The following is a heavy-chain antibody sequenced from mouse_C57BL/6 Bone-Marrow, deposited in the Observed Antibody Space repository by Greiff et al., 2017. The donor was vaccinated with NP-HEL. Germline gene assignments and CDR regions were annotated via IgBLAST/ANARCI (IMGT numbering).Heavy chain of an antibody. CDR1: GFTFSSYG. J-gene: IGHJ3*01. CDR2: ISSGGSYT. V-gene: IGHV5-6*02. Sequence: EVMLVESGGDLVKPGGSLKLSCAASGFTFSSYGMSWVRQTPDKRLEWVATISSGGSYTYYPDSVKGRFTISRDNAKNTLYLQMSSLKSEDTAMYYCARRGYGSPAWFAYWGKGTLVTVSA. D-gene: IGHD1-1*01. CDR3: ARRGYGSPAWFAY.